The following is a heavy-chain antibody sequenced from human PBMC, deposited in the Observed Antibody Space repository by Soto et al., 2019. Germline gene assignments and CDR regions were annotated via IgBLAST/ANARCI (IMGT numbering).Heavy chain of an antibody. D-gene: IGHD3-9*01. CDR1: GYSFTSYW. J-gene: IGHJ4*02. CDR2: IYPGDSDT. Sequence: PGESLKISCKGSGYSFTSYWIGWVRQMPGKGLEWMGIIYPGDSDTRYSPSFQGQVTISADKSISTAYLQWSSLKASDTAMYYCARLKGYYDILTGYSDYWGQGTLVTVSS. V-gene: IGHV5-51*01. CDR3: ARLKGYYDILTGYSDY.